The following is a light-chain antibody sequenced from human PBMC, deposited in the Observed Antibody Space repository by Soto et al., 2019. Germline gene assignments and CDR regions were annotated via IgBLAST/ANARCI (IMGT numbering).Light chain of an antibody. V-gene: IGLV2-14*03. J-gene: IGLJ1*01. CDR1: SRDIGDYNY. CDR3: SSYSNTNTLYL. Sequence: QSALTQPASVSGSPGQSITIPCTGTSRDIGDYNYVSWYQQHPGKAPKLLIYEVYDRPAGVSDRFSGSKSGNTASLTISGLQTGDEGDYYCSSYSNTNTLYLFGSGTKVTVL. CDR2: EVY.